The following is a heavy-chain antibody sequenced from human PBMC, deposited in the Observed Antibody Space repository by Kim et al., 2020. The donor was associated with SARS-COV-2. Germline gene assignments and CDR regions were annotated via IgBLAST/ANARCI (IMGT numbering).Heavy chain of an antibody. V-gene: IGHV3-15*01. CDR1: GFTFSNAW. D-gene: IGHD3-9*01. CDR3: TTADYGILTGYYKGYDAFDI. Sequence: GGSLRLSCAASGFTFSNAWMSWVRQAPGKGLEWVGRIKSKTDGGTTDYAAPVKGRFTISRDDSKNTLYLQMNSLKTEDTAVYYCTTADYGILTGYYKGYDAFDIWGQGTMVTVSS. J-gene: IGHJ3*02. CDR2: IKSKTDGGTT.